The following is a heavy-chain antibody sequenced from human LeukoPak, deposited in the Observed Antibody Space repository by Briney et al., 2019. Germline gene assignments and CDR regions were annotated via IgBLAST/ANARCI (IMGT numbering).Heavy chain of an antibody. Sequence: PGWSLSLSCAASGFIFSSKWMFWVRQAPGKGLVWVSRINTDGTTTTYADSVKGRFIISRDNAKNTLYLQMNSLRAEDTAVYYCATYGSSWGQGTLVTVSS. J-gene: IGHJ4*02. D-gene: IGHD2-2*01. CDR3: ATYGSS. V-gene: IGHV3-74*03. CDR2: INTDGTTT. CDR1: GFIFSSKW.